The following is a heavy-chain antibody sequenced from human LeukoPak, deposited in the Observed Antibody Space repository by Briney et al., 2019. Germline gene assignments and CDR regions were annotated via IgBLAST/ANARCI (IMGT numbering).Heavy chain of an antibody. CDR3: ASQMIVVAKRWFDP. CDR2: IYTSGST. J-gene: IGHJ5*02. D-gene: IGHD3-22*01. V-gene: IGHV4-4*07. CDR1: GGSISSYY. Sequence: SETLSLTCTVSGGSISSYYWSWIRQPAGKGLEWIGRIYTSGSTNYNPSLKSRVTMSVDTSKNQFSLKLSSVTAADTAVYYCASQMIVVAKRWFDPWGQGTLVTVSS.